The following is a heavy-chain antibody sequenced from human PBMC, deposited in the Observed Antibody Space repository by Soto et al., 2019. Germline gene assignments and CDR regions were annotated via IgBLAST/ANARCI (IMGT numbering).Heavy chain of an antibody. CDR1: RFTFTTYW. J-gene: IGHJ6*02. D-gene: IGHD5-12*01. V-gene: IGHV3-7*01. CDR3: ARDPNIVATMGSIYYYYGMDV. Sequence: EVQLVESGGGLVQPGGSLRLSCAASRFTFTTYWMSWVRQAPGKGLEWVANIKPDGSEKYYVDSVKGRFTISRDNAKNSLYLQRNSLRAEDTAVYYCARDPNIVATMGSIYYYYGMDVWGQGTTVTVSS. CDR2: IKPDGSEK.